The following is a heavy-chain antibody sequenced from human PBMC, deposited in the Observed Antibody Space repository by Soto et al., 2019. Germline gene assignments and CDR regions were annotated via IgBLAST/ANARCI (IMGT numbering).Heavy chain of an antibody. CDR1: GGTFSSYA. D-gene: IGHD6-25*01. J-gene: IGHJ4*02. V-gene: IGHV1-69*12. CDR2: IIPIFGTA. Sequence: QVQLVQSGAEVKKPGSSVKVSCKASGGTFSSYAISWVRQAPGQGLEWMGGIIPIFGTANYAQKFQGRVTITADQSTSTDYMELSRLRSEDTAVYYCARERGGGSGRYVDYWGQGTLVTVSS. CDR3: ARERGGGSGRYVDY.